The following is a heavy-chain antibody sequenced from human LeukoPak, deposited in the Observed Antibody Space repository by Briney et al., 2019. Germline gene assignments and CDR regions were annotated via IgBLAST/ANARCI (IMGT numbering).Heavy chain of an antibody. CDR3: ARVLLGATTINYYYYYMDV. Sequence: GGSLRLSCAASGFTFSSYSMNWVRQAPGKGLEWVSSITSRSSYINYADSAKGRFTISRDNAKNSLYLQMNSLRAEDTAVYYRARVLLGATTINYYYYYMDVWGKGTTVTVSS. CDR2: ITSRSSYI. D-gene: IGHD1-26*01. J-gene: IGHJ6*03. V-gene: IGHV3-21*01. CDR1: GFTFSSYS.